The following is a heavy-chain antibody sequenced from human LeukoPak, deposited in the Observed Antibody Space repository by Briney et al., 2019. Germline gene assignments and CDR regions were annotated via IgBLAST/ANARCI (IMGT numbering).Heavy chain of an antibody. CDR3: IRSRSWWGYFDS. J-gene: IGHJ4*02. V-gene: IGHV3-30*03. Sequence: GGSLRLSCAVSGFTFSSYAMHWVRQAPGKGLEWVSVISYDGGNKYYADSVKGRFTISRDNSQNTLYLQMDSLRVEDTAVYYCIRSRSWWGYFDSWGQGTPVTVSS. D-gene: IGHD6-13*01. CDR2: ISYDGGNK. CDR1: GFTFSSYA.